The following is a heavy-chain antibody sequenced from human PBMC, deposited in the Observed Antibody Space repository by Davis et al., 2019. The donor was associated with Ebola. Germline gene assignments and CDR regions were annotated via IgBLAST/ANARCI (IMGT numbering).Heavy chain of an antibody. CDR2: MNPNSGGT. CDR3: AEGYGDYAPFDY. Sequence: AASVKVSCKASGYTFTSYDINWVRQATGQGLEWMGWMNPNSGGTNYAQKFQGRVTMTRDTSISTAYMELSRLRSDDTAVYYCAEGYGDYAPFDYWGQGTLVTVSS. CDR1: GYTFTSYD. J-gene: IGHJ4*02. D-gene: IGHD4-17*01. V-gene: IGHV1-2*02.